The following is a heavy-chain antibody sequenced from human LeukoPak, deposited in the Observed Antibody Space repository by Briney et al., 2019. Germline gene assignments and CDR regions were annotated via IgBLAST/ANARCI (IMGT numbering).Heavy chain of an antibody. Sequence: GGSLRLSCAASGFTFSSYSMNWVRQAPGKGLEWVSSISSRSSYIYYAGSVKGRFTISRDNAKNSLYLQMNSLRAEDTAVYYCARDGSVTTLFDYWGQGTLVTVSS. CDR2: ISSRSSYI. D-gene: IGHD4-11*01. CDR1: GFTFSSYS. J-gene: IGHJ4*02. V-gene: IGHV3-21*01. CDR3: ARDGSVTTLFDY.